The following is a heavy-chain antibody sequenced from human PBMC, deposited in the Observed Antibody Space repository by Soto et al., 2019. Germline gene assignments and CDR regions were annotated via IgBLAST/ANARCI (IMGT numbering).Heavy chain of an antibody. CDR2: VSYDGSNK. V-gene: IGHV3-30*03. CDR3: ARTAGGRVRGALDI. Sequence: QEQLVESGGGVVQPGRSLRLSCAASGFTFSAYGMHWVRQAPGKGLEWVAVVSYDGSNKYYADSVKGRFTISRDNSQNTLFLQMDSLMSEDTAVYYCARTAGGRVRGALDIWGQGTMVTVS. CDR1: GFTFSAYG. J-gene: IGHJ3*02. D-gene: IGHD6-13*01.